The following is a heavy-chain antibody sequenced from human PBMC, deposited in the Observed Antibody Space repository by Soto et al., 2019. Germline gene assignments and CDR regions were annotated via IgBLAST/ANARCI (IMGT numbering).Heavy chain of an antibody. J-gene: IGHJ5*02. CDR1: GFILSNYW. Sequence: GGALRVSSEDSGFILSNYWMSWVRQAPGMGLQWVASIKEDGSEKYYVDPVKGRFTISRENAKNSLYLQMNSLRAEDTAVYYCARYRSLDPWGQGILVTVSS. V-gene: IGHV3-7*03. CDR3: ARYRSLDP. D-gene: IGHD3-16*02. CDR2: IKEDGSEK.